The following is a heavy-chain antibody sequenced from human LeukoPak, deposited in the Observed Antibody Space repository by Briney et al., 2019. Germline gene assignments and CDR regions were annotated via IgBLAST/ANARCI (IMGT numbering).Heavy chain of an antibody. CDR1: GYTFTGYH. CDR3: ARDYCSSTSCLFDY. Sequence: ASVKVSCKASGYTFTGYHMHWVRQAPGQGLEWMGRINPNSGDTNYAQKFQGRVTMTRDASISTAYMELSRLRSDDTAVYYCARDYCSSTSCLFDYWGQGTLVTVSS. CDR2: INPNSGDT. J-gene: IGHJ4*02. V-gene: IGHV1-2*06. D-gene: IGHD2-2*01.